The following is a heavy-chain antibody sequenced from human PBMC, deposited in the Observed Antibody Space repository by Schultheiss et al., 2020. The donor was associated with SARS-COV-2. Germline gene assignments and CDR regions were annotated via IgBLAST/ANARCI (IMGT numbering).Heavy chain of an antibody. J-gene: IGHJ3*02. D-gene: IGHD6-13*01. CDR2: IRSKAYGGTT. V-gene: IGHV3-71*01. CDR3: AREKSSSYAFDI. Sequence: GGSLRLSCADSGFIFSNNCMNWVRQAPGKGLEWVGFIRSKAYGGTTEYAASVKGRSTISRDDSKSIAYLQMNSLRAEDTAVYYCAREKSSSYAFDIWGQGTMVTVSS. CDR1: GFIFSNNC.